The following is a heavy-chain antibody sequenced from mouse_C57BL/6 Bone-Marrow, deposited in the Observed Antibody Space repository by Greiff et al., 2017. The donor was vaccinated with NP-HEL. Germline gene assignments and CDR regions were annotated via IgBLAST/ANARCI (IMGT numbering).Heavy chain of an antibody. Sequence: QVQLQQPGAELVKPGASVKMSCKASGYTFTSYWITWVKQRPGQGLEWIGDIYPGSGSTNYNEKFKSKATLTVDTSSSTAYMQLSSLTSEDSAVYYCARCSDGYYDAMDYWGQGTSVTVSS. CDR3: ARCSDGYYDAMDY. V-gene: IGHV1-55*01. CDR2: IYPGSGST. CDR1: GYTFTSYW. D-gene: IGHD2-3*01. J-gene: IGHJ4*01.